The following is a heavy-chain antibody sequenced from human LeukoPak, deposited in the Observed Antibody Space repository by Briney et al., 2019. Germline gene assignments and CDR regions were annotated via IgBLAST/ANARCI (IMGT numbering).Heavy chain of an antibody. V-gene: IGHV3-21*04. Sequence: KTGGSLRLSCAAAGFIFSNSDMHWGRQAPGKGLEWRSGIIGGGAYKHYRDCVRGRLTISRDTANNSLYLQMNSLRAGDTATYYCARGRGGWQLFDIWGHGTIVTVSA. CDR2: IIGGGAYK. D-gene: IGHD2-15*01. J-gene: IGHJ3*02. CDR3: ARGRGGWQLFDI. CDR1: GFIFSNSD.